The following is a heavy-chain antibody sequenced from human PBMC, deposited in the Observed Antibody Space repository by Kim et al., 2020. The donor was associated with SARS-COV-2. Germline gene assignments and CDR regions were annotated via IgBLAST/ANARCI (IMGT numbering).Heavy chain of an antibody. J-gene: IGHJ5*02. D-gene: IGHD3-10*01. CDR3: AKDSNYYGSGSTNNWFDP. Sequence: KGRFTSSRDNAKNSLYLQMNSLRAEDTALYYCAKDSNYYGSGSTNNWFDPWGQGTLVTVSS. V-gene: IGHV3-9*01.